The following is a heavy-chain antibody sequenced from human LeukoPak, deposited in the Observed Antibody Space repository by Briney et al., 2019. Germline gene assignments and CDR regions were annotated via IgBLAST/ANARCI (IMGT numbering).Heavy chain of an antibody. CDR3: ARDRGGRTGLDD. V-gene: IGHV3-48*03. Sequence: PGGSLRLSCVVSGFTFSSFEMNWVRQAPGRGLEWVSYISSSGSTLYYADSVKGRFSISRDNAKNSLYLQMNSLRAEDTAVYYCARDRGGRTGLDDWGQGTLVTVSS. CDR2: ISSSGSTL. CDR1: GFTFSSFE. D-gene: IGHD2-15*01. J-gene: IGHJ4*02.